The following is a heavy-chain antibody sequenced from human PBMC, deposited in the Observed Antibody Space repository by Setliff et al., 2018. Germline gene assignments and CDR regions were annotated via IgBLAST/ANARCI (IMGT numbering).Heavy chain of an antibody. CDR1: GGSISSSSYY. CDR2: IYYSGST. CDR3: ARDRITIFGVVIPFDY. D-gene: IGHD3-3*01. V-gene: IGHV4-39*07. Sequence: PSETLSLTCTVSGGSISSSSYYWGWIRQPPEKGLEWIGSIYYSGSTYYNPSLKSRVTISVDTSKNQFSLKLSSVTAADTAVYYCARDRITIFGVVIPFDYWGQGTLVTVSS. J-gene: IGHJ4*02.